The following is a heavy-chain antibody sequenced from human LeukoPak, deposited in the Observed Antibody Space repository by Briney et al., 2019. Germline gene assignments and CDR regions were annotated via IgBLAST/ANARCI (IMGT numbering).Heavy chain of an antibody. J-gene: IGHJ3*02. Sequence: PGGSLKPSCAASGSTFSNYWMNWVRQVPGKGLMWVSGISWNSGSIGYADSVKGRFTISRDNARNSLYLQMNILRAEDTALYYCAKDKGYIGEDAFDIWGQGTMVTVSS. CDR3: AKDKGYIGEDAFDI. D-gene: IGHD6-13*01. CDR1: GSTFSNYW. V-gene: IGHV3-9*01. CDR2: ISWNSGSI.